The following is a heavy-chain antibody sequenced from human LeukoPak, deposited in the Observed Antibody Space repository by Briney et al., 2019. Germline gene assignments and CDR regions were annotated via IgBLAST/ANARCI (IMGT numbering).Heavy chain of an antibody. V-gene: IGHV4-4*09. CDR1: GGSISSYY. CDR2: IYTSGST. CDR3: ARQGTPDVFDY. Sequence: SETLSPTCTVSGGSISSYYWSWIRQPPGKGLEWIGYIYTSGSTNYNPSLKSRVTISVDTSKNQFSLKLSSVTAADTAVYYCARQGTPDVFDYWGQGTLVTVSS. J-gene: IGHJ4*02. D-gene: IGHD3-10*01.